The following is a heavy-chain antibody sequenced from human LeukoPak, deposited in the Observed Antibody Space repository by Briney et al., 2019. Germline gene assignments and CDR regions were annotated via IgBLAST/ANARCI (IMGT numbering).Heavy chain of an antibody. V-gene: IGHV3-7*03. D-gene: IGHD6-19*01. CDR2: IKQDGSEK. CDR3: AKMRPSSGWCYDY. CDR1: GFTFSSYW. Sequence: PGGSLRLSCAASGFTFSSYWMSWVRQAPGKGLEWAANIKQDGSEKYYVDSVKGRFTISRGNSKNTLYLQMNSLRAEDTAVYYCAKMRPSSGWCYDYWGQGTLVTVSS. J-gene: IGHJ4*02.